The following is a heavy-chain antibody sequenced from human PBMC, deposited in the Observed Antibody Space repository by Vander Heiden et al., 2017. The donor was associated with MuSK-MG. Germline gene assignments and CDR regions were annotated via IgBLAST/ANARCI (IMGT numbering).Heavy chain of an antibody. CDR2: ISSSSSTI. V-gene: IGHV3-48*01. Sequence: EVQLVESGGGLVQPGGSLRLSCAASGFTFSSYSMNWVRQAQGKGLEWVSEISSSSSTIYYADSVKGRFTISRDNAKNSLYWKMNSLRAEDTAVYYCARSKAFDIWGQRTMVTVSS. CDR3: ARSKAFDI. CDR1: GFTFSSYS. J-gene: IGHJ3*02.